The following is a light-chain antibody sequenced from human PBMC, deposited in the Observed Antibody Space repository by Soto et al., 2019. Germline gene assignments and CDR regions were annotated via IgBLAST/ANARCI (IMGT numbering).Light chain of an antibody. Sequence: QSALTQPASVSGSPGQSITFSCTGTSSDVGGYNYVSWYQHHPGKAPKLMIYEVSNRPSGVSNRFSGSKSGNTASLTISGLQAEDEADYYCSSYTSSSTRNVVFGGGTKVTVL. CDR3: SSYTSSSTRNVV. CDR2: EVS. J-gene: IGLJ2*01. CDR1: SSDVGGYNY. V-gene: IGLV2-14*01.